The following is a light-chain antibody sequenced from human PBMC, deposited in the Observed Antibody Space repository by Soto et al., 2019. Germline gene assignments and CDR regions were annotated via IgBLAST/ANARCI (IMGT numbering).Light chain of an antibody. Sequence: QSVLTQPPSVSEAPRQRVTISCSGSSSNIGNNAVNWYQQLPGKAPKLLIYYDDLLPSGVSDRFSGSKSGTSASLAISGLQAEDEADYYCCTDAGTYKVFGTGTKLTVL. CDR2: YDD. CDR3: CTDAGTYKV. J-gene: IGLJ1*01. V-gene: IGLV1-36*01. CDR1: SSNIGNNA.